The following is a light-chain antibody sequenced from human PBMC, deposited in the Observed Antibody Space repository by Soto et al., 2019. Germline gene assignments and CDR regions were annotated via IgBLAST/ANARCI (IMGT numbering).Light chain of an antibody. V-gene: IGKV3-15*01. CDR2: GAS. J-gene: IGKJ4*02. CDR3: QQCSNWPTWT. Sequence: EIVVTQSPATLSLSPGEIVTLSCRPSQSVGSNLAWYQQKPGQAPRLLIYGASTRATGIPARFSGSGSETEFTLTISSLQAEDSAVYFCQQCSNWPTWTFGGGTKVDIK. CDR1: QSVGSN.